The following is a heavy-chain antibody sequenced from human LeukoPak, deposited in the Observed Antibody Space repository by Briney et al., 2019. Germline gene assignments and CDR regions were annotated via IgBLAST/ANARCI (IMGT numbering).Heavy chain of an antibody. Sequence: VASVKVSCKTSGYTFTNYGIGWVRQAPGHGLEWMGWISGYTGNTTYAQKFQGRVTMTTETSTSTAYMDLRSLRSDDTAVYYCTRDRYSSGWCDYWGQGTLVTVSS. CDR2: ISGYTGNT. J-gene: IGHJ4*02. D-gene: IGHD6-19*01. CDR1: GYTFTNYG. V-gene: IGHV1-18*01. CDR3: TRDRYSSGWCDY.